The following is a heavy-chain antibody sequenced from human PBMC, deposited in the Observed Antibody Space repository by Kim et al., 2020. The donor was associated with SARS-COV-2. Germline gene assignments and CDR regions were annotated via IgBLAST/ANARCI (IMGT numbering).Heavy chain of an antibody. Sequence: GESLKISCKGSGYSLTSYWIGWVRQMPGKGLEWMGIIYPGDSDTRYSPSFQGQVTISADKSISTAYLQWSSLKASDTAMYYCARHTYYYGSGSYYTGGMDVWGQGTTVTVSS. V-gene: IGHV5-51*01. CDR2: IYPGDSDT. J-gene: IGHJ6*02. CDR1: GYSLTSYW. D-gene: IGHD3-10*01. CDR3: ARHTYYYGSGSYYTGGMDV.